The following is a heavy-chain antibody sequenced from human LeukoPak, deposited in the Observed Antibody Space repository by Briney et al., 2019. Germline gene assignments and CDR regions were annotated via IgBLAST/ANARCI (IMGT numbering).Heavy chain of an antibody. J-gene: IGHJ4*02. D-gene: IGHD1-26*01. Sequence: PPETLSLTCTVSGGSITTGSYYWTWIRQPPGKGLEWIGSVYHSGTIYYNPSLRSRLTMSVDMSENQFSLKLRSVTAADTAMYYCARDIVGATHDYWGQGTLVTVSS. CDR1: GGSITTGSYY. CDR2: VYHSGTI. V-gene: IGHV4-39*07. CDR3: ARDIVGATHDY.